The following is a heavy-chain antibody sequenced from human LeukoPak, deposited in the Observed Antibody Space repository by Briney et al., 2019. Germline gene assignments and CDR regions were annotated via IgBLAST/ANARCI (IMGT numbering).Heavy chain of an antibody. D-gene: IGHD1-26*01. CDR1: GGSISSYY. J-gene: IGHJ6*02. Sequence: SGTLSLTCTVSGGSISSYYWSWIRQPPGKGLEWIGYIYYSGSTNYNPSLKSRVTISVDTSKNQFSLKLSSVTAADTAVYYCARSGSYSFYYYYYGMDVWGQGTTVTVSS. CDR2: IYYSGST. CDR3: ARSGSYSFYYYYYGMDV. V-gene: IGHV4-59*01.